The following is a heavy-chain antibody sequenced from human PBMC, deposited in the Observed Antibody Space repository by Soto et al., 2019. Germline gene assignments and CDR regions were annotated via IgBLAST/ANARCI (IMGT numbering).Heavy chain of an antibody. CDR2: ISSDGATK. J-gene: IGHJ5*02. Sequence: GGSLRLSCTASGFAFRSHAMQWVRQAPGKGLEWVAVISSDGATKYVADSLKGRFTISRDNFESTMSLQMNNLRPEDTALYYCARSSVHIAAAGRLDLWGPGTLVTVS. CDR3: ARSSVHIAAAGRLDL. CDR1: GFAFRSHA. V-gene: IGHV3-30*14. D-gene: IGHD6-13*01.